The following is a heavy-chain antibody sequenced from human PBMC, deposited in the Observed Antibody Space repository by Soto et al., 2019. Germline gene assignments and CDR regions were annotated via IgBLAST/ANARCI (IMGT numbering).Heavy chain of an antibody. J-gene: IGHJ6*02. CDR2: ISAYNGNT. CDR3: ARDTRNLEWLLYYYYYGMDV. CDR1: GYTITSYG. D-gene: IGHD3-3*01. Sequence: ASVKVSCNASGYTITSYGISLVRQAPGQGLEWMGWISAYNGNTNYAQKLQGRVTMTTDTSTSTAYMELRSLRSDDTAVYYCARDTRNLEWLLYYYYYGMDVWGQGTTVTVSS. V-gene: IGHV1-18*04.